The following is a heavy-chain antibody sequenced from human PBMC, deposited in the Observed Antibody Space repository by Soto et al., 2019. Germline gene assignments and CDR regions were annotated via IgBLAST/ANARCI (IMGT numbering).Heavy chain of an antibody. J-gene: IGHJ4*02. D-gene: IGHD2-15*01. Sequence: QVHLVQSGAEVKKPGASVKVSCKASGYTFTSYGITWVRQAPGQGLEWMGWISAHNDNTDYAQKLQGRVIVTRDTSTSTAYMELRSLRSDDTAVYYFARAWYGDYWGQGALVTVSP. CDR2: ISAHNDNT. V-gene: IGHV1-18*01. CDR1: GYTFTSYG. CDR3: ARAWYGDY.